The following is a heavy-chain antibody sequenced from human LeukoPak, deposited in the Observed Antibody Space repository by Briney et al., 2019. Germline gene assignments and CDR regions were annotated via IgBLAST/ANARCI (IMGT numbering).Heavy chain of an antibody. J-gene: IGHJ4*02. CDR2: INPNSGGT. CDR3: ARDSTLDYYDSSHYYY. Sequence: GASVKVSCKASGYTFTGYYMHWVRQPPGQGLEGMGWINPNSGGTNYAQKLQGRVTMTTDTSTSTAYMELRSLRSDDTAVYYCARDSTLDYYDSSHYYYWGQGTLVTVSS. D-gene: IGHD3-22*01. V-gene: IGHV1-2*02. CDR1: GYTFTGYY.